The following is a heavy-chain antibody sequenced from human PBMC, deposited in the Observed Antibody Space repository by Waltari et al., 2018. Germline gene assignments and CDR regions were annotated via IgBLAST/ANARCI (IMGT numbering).Heavy chain of an antibody. CDR1: GGSFSGYY. Sequence: QVQLQQWGAGLLKPSETLSLTCAVYGGSFSGYYWSWIRQPPGKGLEWIGEINHSGSTNYNPSLKSRVTISVDTSKNQFSLKLSSVTAADTAVYNCARWDSSGPFDYWGQGTLVTVSS. CDR2: INHSGST. J-gene: IGHJ4*02. D-gene: IGHD3-22*01. CDR3: ARWDSSGPFDY. V-gene: IGHV4-34*01.